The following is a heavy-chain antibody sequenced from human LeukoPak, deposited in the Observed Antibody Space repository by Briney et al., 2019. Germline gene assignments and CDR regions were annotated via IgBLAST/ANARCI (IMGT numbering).Heavy chain of an antibody. D-gene: IGHD3-22*01. Sequence: SVKVSCKASGGTFSSYAISWVRQAPGQGLEWMGGIIPIFGTANYAQKFQGRVTITADESTSTAYMELSSLRSEDTAVYYCVRDGSYYDSSGYYYLYWGQGTLVTVSS. V-gene: IGHV1-69*13. CDR1: GGTFSSYA. CDR3: VRDGSYYDSSGYYYLY. J-gene: IGHJ4*02. CDR2: IIPIFGTA.